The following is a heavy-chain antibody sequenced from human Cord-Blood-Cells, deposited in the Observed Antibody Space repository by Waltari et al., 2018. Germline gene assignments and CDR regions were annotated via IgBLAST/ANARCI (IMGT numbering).Heavy chain of an antibody. J-gene: IGHJ3*02. CDR2: IYHSGST. Sequence: QVQLQESGPGLVKPSETLSLTCAVSGYSISSGYYWGWIRQPPGKGLEWIGSIYHSGSTYYNPSLKSRVTISVDTSKNQFSLKLSSVTAADTAVYYCARVGPNWNLDAFDIWGQGTIVTVSS. CDR1: GYSISSGYY. CDR3: ARVGPNWNLDAFDI. D-gene: IGHD1-1*01. V-gene: IGHV4-38-2*01.